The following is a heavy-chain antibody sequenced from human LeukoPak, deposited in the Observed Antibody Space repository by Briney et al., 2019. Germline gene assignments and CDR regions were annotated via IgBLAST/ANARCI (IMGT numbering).Heavy chain of an antibody. J-gene: IGHJ4*02. CDR3: ARVGKLRDGYNPFDC. CDR1: GDSISSSHW. CDR2: IYRSGTT. D-gene: IGHD5-24*01. Sequence: SETLSLTCAVSGDSISSSHWWSWVRQPPGKGLEWIGRIYRSGTTNYNPSLKSRVTISVDRSKNQFSLNLTSVTAADTAVYYCARVGKLRDGYNPFDCWGQGTLVTVSS. V-gene: IGHV4-4*02.